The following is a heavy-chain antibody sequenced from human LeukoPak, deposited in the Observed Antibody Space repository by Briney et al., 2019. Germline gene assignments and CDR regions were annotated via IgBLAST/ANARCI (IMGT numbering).Heavy chain of an antibody. Sequence: GGSLRLSCAASGFTFSDAWMSWVRQTPGKGLEWGGRIKSNTDGGTTDFAAPVKGRFTSSRDDSENALYLQMNSLKTEDTAVYYCTTQLLYEHNFDYWGQGTLVTVSS. D-gene: IGHD2-2*02. J-gene: IGHJ4*02. CDR3: TTQLLYEHNFDY. CDR2: IKSNTDGGTT. V-gene: IGHV3-15*01. CDR1: GFTFSDAW.